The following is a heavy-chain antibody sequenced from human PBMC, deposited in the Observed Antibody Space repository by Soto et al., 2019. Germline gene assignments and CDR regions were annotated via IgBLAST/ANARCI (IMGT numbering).Heavy chain of an antibody. Sequence: QVQLQESGPGLVKPSETLSLTCTVSGGSISSYYWSWIRQPPGKGLEWIGYIYYSGSTNYNPSLKSRVPTSVDHSKHPFPLKLSSVTAADTAVSYCARRIAAAGTGSAWFDLCRQGTLVTVSS. CDR3: ARRIAAAGTGSAWFDL. J-gene: IGHJ5*02. V-gene: IGHV4-59*08. CDR2: IYYSGST. CDR1: GGSISSYY. D-gene: IGHD6-13*01.